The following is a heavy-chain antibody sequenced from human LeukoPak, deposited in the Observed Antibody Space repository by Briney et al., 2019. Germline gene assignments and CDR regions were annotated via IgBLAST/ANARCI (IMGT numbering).Heavy chain of an antibody. CDR3: ARDEYGDYGCDR. Sequence: GGSLRLSCAASGFTLSSYALSWVRQAPGKGLDWVSALSAGGGSSYYADSVKGRSTISRDNSKNTLYLQMNSLRAEDTAVYYCARDEYGDYGCDRWGQGTLVTVSS. CDR2: LSAGGGSS. D-gene: IGHD4-17*01. CDR1: GFTLSSYA. V-gene: IGHV3-23*01. J-gene: IGHJ5*02.